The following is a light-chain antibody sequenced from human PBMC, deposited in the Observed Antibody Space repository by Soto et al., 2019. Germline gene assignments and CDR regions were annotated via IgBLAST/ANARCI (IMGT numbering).Light chain of an antibody. CDR1: QSVSSN. J-gene: IGKJ2*01. Sequence: EIVMTQSPATLSVSPGGRATLSCRASQSVSSNLAWYQQKPGQAPRLLIYGASTRATGFPARFSGSGSGTEFTLTISSLQSEDFAVYYCQQYENWPYTFGQGTKLEIK. V-gene: IGKV3-15*01. CDR3: QQYENWPYT. CDR2: GAS.